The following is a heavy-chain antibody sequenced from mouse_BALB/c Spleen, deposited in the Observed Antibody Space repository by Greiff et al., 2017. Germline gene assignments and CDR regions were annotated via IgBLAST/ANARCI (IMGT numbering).Heavy chain of an antibody. J-gene: IGHJ4*01. D-gene: IGHD1-1*01. V-gene: IGHV5-6*03. CDR1: GFTFSSYG. Sequence: EVKLMESGGGLVQPGGSRKLSCAASGFTFSSYGMSWVRQTPDKRLEWVATISSGGSYTYYPDSVKGRFTISRDNAKNTLYLQMSSLKSEDTAMYYCARHKDYYGKGYAMDDWGQGTSVTVSS. CDR2: ISSGGSYT. CDR3: ARHKDYYGKGYAMDD.